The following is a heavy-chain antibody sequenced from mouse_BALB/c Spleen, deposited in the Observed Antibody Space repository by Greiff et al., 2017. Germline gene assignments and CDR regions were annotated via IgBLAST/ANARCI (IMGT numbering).Heavy chain of an antibody. V-gene: IGHV1-7*01. D-gene: IGHD1-1*01. CDR1: GYTFTSYW. CDR2: INPSTGYT. CDR3: ARFITTGFAY. J-gene: IGHJ3*01. Sequence: VQLQQSGAELAKPGASVKMSCKASGYTFTSYWMHWVKQRPGQGLEWIGYINPSTGYTEYNQKFKDKATLTADKSSSTAYMQLSSLTSEDSAVYYCARFITTGFAYWGQGTLVTVSA.